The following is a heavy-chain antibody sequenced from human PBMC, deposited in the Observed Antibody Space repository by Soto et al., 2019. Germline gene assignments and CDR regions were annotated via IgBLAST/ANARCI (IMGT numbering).Heavy chain of an antibody. CDR2: IYYSGST. CDR3: ARDRGSSLYYYSGMDV. D-gene: IGHD6-19*01. CDR1: GGSISSGGYY. Sequence: SETLSLTCTVSGGSISSGGYYWSWIRQHPGKGLEWIGYIYYSGSTYYNPSLKSRVTISVDTSKNQFSLKLSSVTAADTAVYYCARDRGSSLYYYSGMDVWGQGTTVTVSS. V-gene: IGHV4-31*03. J-gene: IGHJ6*02.